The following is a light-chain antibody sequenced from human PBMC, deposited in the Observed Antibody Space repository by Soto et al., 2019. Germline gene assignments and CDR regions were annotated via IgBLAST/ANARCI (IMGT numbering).Light chain of an antibody. J-gene: IGKJ1*01. CDR3: QQYNSYST. Sequence: DIQMTQAPSPLSASVGDRLTITCRASQNIEIGLAWYKQKPGKAPXXLIYDASNLESGVPSRFSVSGSGTDFTLTISSLQPDDCATDDCQQYNSYSTFGQGTKVDIK. V-gene: IGKV1-5*01. CDR1: QNIEIG. CDR2: DAS.